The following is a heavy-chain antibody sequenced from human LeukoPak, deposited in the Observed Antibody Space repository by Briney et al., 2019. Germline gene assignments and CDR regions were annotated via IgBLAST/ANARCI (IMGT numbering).Heavy chain of an antibody. V-gene: IGHV3-30*18. CDR3: AKDMGRDFWSGYSAPDY. Sequence: GGSLRLSCAASGFTFSRYGMYWVRRAPGKGLEWVTVISFDGSNKFYGDSVKGRFTISRDNSKNTLYLQMNSLRAEDTAVYYCAKDMGRDFWSGYSAPDYWGHGTLVTVFS. CDR2: ISFDGSNK. J-gene: IGHJ4*01. CDR1: GFTFSRYG. D-gene: IGHD3-3*01.